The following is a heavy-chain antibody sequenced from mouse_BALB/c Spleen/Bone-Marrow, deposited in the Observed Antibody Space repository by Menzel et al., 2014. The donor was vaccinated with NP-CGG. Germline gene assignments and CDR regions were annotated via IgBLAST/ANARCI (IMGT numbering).Heavy chain of an antibody. Sequence: EVKVIESGGGLVQPGESLILSCAASGFDFSRYWMSWARQAPGKGQEWIGEINPGSSTINYTPSLKDKFIISRDNAKKTLYLQINKVRSEDTALYYCARLGCYGYFAYWGQGTTLTVSS. CDR3: ARLGCYGYFAY. D-gene: IGHD1-1*01. CDR2: INPGSSTI. J-gene: IGHJ2*01. CDR1: GFDFSRYW. V-gene: IGHV4-2*02.